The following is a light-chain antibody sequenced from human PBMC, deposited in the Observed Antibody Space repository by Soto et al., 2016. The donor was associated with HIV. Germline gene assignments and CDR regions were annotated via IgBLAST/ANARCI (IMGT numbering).Light chain of an antibody. J-gene: IGLJ2*01. V-gene: IGLV3-21*03. Sequence: SYELTQPPSVSVAPGKTARITCGENNIGGNRVHWYQQKPGQAPVLVVYDDGDRSSGIPERFSGSNSGSTATLAISRVEARDEADYYCQLWDDTNDQVVFGGGTKLTVL. CDR2: DDG. CDR1: NIGGNR. CDR3: QLWDDTNDQVV.